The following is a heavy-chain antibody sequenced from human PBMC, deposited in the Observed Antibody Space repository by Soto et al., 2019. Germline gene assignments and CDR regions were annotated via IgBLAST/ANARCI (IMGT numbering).Heavy chain of an antibody. Sequence: VASVKVSCEASGYTFTRYGISWVRQAPGQGLEWMGWISGYNGDTNYAQKFQDRVSMTIDTSTGTAYMELRSLTSDDTAIYYCAKNGQPPYYYYGLDVWGQGTKVTVSS. V-gene: IGHV1-18*01. CDR3: AKNGQPPYYYYGLDV. J-gene: IGHJ6*02. CDR1: GYTFTRYG. D-gene: IGHD2-8*01. CDR2: ISGYNGDT.